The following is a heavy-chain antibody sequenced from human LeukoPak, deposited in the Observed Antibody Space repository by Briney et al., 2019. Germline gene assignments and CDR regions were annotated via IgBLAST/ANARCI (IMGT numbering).Heavy chain of an antibody. CDR2: ISAGGGST. D-gene: IGHD3-10*01. J-gene: IGHJ5*02. Sequence: PGGSLRLSCAASGFTFSSYRMNWVRQAPGEGLEWVASISAGGGSTYYADSVKGQFTISRDNSKNTVYLQMNSLRAEDTAVYYCAKERWFGEPIWILNWFDPWGQGTLVTVSS. V-gene: IGHV3-23*01. CDR3: AKERWFGEPIWILNWFDP. CDR1: GFTFSSYR.